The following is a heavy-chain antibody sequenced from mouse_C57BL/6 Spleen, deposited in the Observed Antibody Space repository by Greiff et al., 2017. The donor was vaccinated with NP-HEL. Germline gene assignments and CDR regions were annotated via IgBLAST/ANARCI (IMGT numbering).Heavy chain of an antibody. CDR1: GYTFTSYW. CDR2: IYPSDSET. CDR3: ARPTTAYFDV. D-gene: IGHD1-2*01. Sequence: QVQLKQPGAELVRPGSSVKLSCKASGYTFTSYWMDWVKQRPGQGLEWIGNIYPSDSETHYNQKFKDKATLTVDKSSSTAYMQLSSLTSEDSAVYYCARPTTAYFDVWGTGTTVTVSS. J-gene: IGHJ1*03. V-gene: IGHV1-61*01.